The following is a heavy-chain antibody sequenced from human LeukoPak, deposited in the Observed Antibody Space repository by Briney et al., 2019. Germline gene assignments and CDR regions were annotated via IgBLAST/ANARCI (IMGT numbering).Heavy chain of an antibody. CDR1: GGSLSVYY. J-gene: IGHJ3*01. CDR3: PRDAVPRDYGDPVNAYDL. Sequence: SETLSLTCAVSGGSLSVYYWRWIRQPPGKGRGWMGDVHRHGRPNSKSSFNSRAPLFLPSSKNEVSLRLRPVTPADPALYFCPRDAVPRDYGDPVNAYDLWGQGTMVTVAP. D-gene: IGHD4-17*01. V-gene: IGHV4-34*01. CDR2: VHRHGRP.